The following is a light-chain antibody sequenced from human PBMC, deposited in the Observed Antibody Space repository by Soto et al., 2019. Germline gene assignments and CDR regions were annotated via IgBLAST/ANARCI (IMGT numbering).Light chain of an antibody. V-gene: IGKV1-5*03. J-gene: IGKJ1*01. Sequence: IQMTQSPSTLSASVGDRVTITCRARQYISTWLAWYQQKPGKAPKLLISKASSLESGVPSRFSGSGSGTEFTLTISSLHPDDFATYYCQQYNSYSTFGQGTKVEVK. CDR2: KAS. CDR1: QYISTW. CDR3: QQYNSYST.